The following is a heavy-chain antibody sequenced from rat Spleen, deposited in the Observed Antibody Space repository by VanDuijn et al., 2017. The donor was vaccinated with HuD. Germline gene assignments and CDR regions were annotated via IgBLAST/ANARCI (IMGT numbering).Heavy chain of an antibody. D-gene: IGHD5-1*01. CDR1: GFTFSSYW. V-gene: IGHV5S13*01. CDR2: ISTGGGNT. Sequence: EVQLVESGGCLVQPGRSLKLSCVASGFTFSSYWMFWIRQAPGEGLEWLSSISTGGGNTHYRDSVKGRFIISRDNAKNTQYLQMDSLRSEDTATYYCARLELGWYFDFWGPGTMVTVSS. J-gene: IGHJ1*01. CDR3: ARLELGWYFDF.